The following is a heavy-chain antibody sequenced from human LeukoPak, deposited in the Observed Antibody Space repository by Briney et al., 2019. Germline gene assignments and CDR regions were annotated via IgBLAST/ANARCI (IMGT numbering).Heavy chain of an antibody. J-gene: IGHJ6*03. V-gene: IGHV3-15*01. CDR3: TTEHQQLVQDYYYYMDV. CDR1: GFTFSNAW. D-gene: IGHD6-13*01. CDR2: IKSKTDGGTT. Sequence: GGSLRLSCAASGFTFSNAWMSWVRQAPGKGLEWVGRIKSKTDGGTTDYAAPVKGRFTISRDDSKNTLYLQMNSLKTEDTAVYYCTTEHQQLVQDYYYYMDVWGKGTTVTVSS.